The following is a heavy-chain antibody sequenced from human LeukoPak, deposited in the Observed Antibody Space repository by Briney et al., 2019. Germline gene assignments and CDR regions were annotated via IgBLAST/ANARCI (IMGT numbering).Heavy chain of an antibody. Sequence: SETLSLTCAVSGYSISSGYYWGWIRQPPGKGLEWIGSIYHSGSTYYNPSLKSRVTISVDTSKNQFSLRLSSVTAADTAVYYCARLWHSSTSCRDWGQGTLVTVSS. CDR2: IYHSGST. CDR3: ARLWHSSTSCRD. J-gene: IGHJ4*02. D-gene: IGHD2-2*01. V-gene: IGHV4-38-2*01. CDR1: GYSISSGYY.